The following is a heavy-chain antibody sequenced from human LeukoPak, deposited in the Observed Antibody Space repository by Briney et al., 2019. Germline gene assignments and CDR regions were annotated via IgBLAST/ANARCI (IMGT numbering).Heavy chain of an antibody. CDR2: IIPIFGTA. CDR1: GGTFSSYA. D-gene: IGHD3-10*01. Sequence: SVKVSCKASGGTFSSYAISWVRQAPGQGLEWMGGIIPIFGTANYAQKFQGRVTITTDESTSTAYMGLSSLRSEDTAVYYCARDGGLWFGELAYYYMDVWGKGTTVTVSS. J-gene: IGHJ6*03. V-gene: IGHV1-69*05. CDR3: ARDGGLWFGELAYYYMDV.